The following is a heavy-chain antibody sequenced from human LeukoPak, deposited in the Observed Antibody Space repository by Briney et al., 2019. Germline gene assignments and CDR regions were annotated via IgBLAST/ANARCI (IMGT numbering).Heavy chain of an antibody. J-gene: IGHJ4*02. V-gene: IGHV3-30*02. D-gene: IGHD2-8*01. CDR2: IRYDGSNK. CDR1: GFTFSSYG. Sequence: GGSLRLSCAASGFTFSSYGMHWVRQAPGKGLEWVAFIRYDGSNKYYADSVKGRFTTSRDNSKNTLYLQMNSLRAEDTAVYYCARIPGYFMLSCFDYWGQGTLATVSS. CDR3: ARIPGYFMLSCFDY.